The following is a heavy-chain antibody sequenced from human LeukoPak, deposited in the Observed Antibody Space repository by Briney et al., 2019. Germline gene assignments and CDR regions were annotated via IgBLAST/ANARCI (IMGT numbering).Heavy chain of an antibody. J-gene: IGHJ2*01. CDR2: ISGSGGST. CDR3: AKGLWGVARYWYFDL. Sequence: GGSLRLSCAAFGFTFSSYAMSWVRQAPGKGLEWVSAISGSGGSTYYADSVKGRFTISRDNSKNTLYLQMNSLRAEDTAVYYCAKGLWGVARYWYFDLWGRGTLVTVSS. V-gene: IGHV3-23*01. D-gene: IGHD3-10*01. CDR1: GFTFSSYA.